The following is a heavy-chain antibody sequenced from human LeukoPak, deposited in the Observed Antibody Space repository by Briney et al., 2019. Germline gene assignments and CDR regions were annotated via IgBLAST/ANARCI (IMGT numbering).Heavy chain of an antibody. Sequence: PGGSLRLSCAASGFTFSNYSMNWVRQAPGKGLEWVSWISSTSNTIYYADSVKGRFTIPRDNAKNSLDLQMNSLRDEDTAVYYCARVEYYDILTGNLGFDYWGQGTLVTVSS. D-gene: IGHD3-9*01. CDR3: ARVEYYDILTGNLGFDY. CDR1: GFTFSNYS. V-gene: IGHV3-48*02. J-gene: IGHJ4*02. CDR2: ISSTSNTI.